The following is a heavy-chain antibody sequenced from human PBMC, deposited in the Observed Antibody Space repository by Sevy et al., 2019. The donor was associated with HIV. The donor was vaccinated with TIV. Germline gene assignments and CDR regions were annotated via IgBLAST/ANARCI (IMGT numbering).Heavy chain of an antibody. J-gene: IGHJ3*02. Sequence: GGSLRLSCAASGFTFSRYAMSWVRQAPGKGPEWVSAISGSGGSTYYADSVKGRFTISRDNSKNTLYLQMNTLRAEDTAVYFCARAMATTPWDAFDIWGQGTMVTVSS. CDR3: ARAMATTPWDAFDI. D-gene: IGHD5-12*01. V-gene: IGHV3-23*01. CDR1: GFTFSRYA. CDR2: ISGSGGST.